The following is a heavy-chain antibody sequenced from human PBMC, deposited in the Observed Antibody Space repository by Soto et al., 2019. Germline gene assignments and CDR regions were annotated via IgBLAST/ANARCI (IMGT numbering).Heavy chain of an antibody. V-gene: IGHV4-31*03. D-gene: IGHD3-22*01. CDR3: ARSRITMIVVVIGDAFDI. CDR2: IYYSGST. CDR1: GGSISSGGYY. J-gene: IGHJ3*02. Sequence: QVQLQESGPGLVKPSETLSLICSVSGGSISSGGYYWSWIRQHPGKGLEWIGYIYYSGSTYYNPSLKSRVTISVDTSKNQFSLKLSSVTAADTAVYYCARSRITMIVVVIGDAFDIWGQGTMVTVSS.